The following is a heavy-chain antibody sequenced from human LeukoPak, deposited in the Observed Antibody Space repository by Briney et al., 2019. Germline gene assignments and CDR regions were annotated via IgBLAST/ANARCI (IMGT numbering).Heavy chain of an antibody. J-gene: IGHJ6*03. Sequence: GGSLRLSCVASGFTFSSYAVHWVRRAPGKGLEWVALISYDGSNKYYADSVKGRFTISRDNSKNTLYLQMNSLRAEDTAVYYCARVSRDTYYYYYYMDVWGKGTTVTVSS. CDR1: GFTFSSYA. CDR2: ISYDGSNK. V-gene: IGHV3-30*04. CDR3: ARVSRDTYYYYYYMDV.